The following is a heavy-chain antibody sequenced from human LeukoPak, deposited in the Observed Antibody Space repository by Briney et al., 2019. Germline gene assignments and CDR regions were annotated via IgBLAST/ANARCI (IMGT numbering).Heavy chain of an antibody. Sequence: GGSLRLFCVASGVSFCDNARNWVRQALGEGPQGGSGISDRGAGTSYEDSAKDRLTISRANFQNTLSLQMYSRVDADTAVYYCSKGLWFGVSAPQAFDFWGQGTMVTVSS. CDR1: GVSFCDNA. D-gene: IGHD3-10*01. J-gene: IGHJ3*01. V-gene: IGHV3-23*01. CDR2: ISDRGAGT. CDR3: SKGLWFGVSAPQAFDF.